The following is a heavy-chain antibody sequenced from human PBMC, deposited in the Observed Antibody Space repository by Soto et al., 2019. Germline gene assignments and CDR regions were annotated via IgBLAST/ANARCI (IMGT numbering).Heavy chain of an antibody. CDR3: ARVHSSGIFYFVDP. CDR1: GGTFDSYV. V-gene: IGHV1-69*01. CDR2: IMPIFGTP. J-gene: IGHJ5*02. Sequence: QVQLVQSGAEVKKPGSSVKVSCKASGGTFDSYVIRWLRQAPGQGLEWMGGIMPIFGTPNYAQKFRGRVTISADESTSTAYLELSSLTSADTAVYYCARVHSSGIFYFVDPWGQGTLVTVSS. D-gene: IGHD3-3*02.